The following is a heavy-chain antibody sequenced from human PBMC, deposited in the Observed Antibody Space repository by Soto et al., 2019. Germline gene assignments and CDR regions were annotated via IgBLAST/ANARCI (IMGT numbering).Heavy chain of an antibody. V-gene: IGHV1-69*13. CDR3: AKTPPRTTATAYYFDY. D-gene: IGHD4-17*01. J-gene: IGHJ4*01. Sequence: SVKVSCKASGDTFSSSYTISWVRLAPGQGLEWMGGITPILDTTHYAQKFQDRVTITADESTNIAYMELSSLRSDDTAVYYCAKTPPRTTATAYYFDYWG. CDR2: ITPILDTT. CDR1: GDTFSSSYT.